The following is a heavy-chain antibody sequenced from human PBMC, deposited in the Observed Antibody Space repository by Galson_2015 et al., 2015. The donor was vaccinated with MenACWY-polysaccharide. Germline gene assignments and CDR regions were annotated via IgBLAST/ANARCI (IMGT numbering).Heavy chain of an antibody. Sequence: ETLSLTCTVSGGSISSRSYYWGWIRQSPGKGLEWIANIYYSGTTFYNPSLKSRVTMSVDTSKNQFSLNLTSVTDADTAVYYCARAIAVAGQRRDFDLWGRGTLVTVSS. CDR3: ARAIAVAGQRRDFDL. D-gene: IGHD6-19*01. J-gene: IGHJ2*01. CDR2: IYYSGTT. V-gene: IGHV4-39*07. CDR1: GGSISSRSYY.